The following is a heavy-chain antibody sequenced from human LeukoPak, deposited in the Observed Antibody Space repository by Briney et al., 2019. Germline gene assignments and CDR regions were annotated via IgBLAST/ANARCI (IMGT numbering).Heavy chain of an antibody. V-gene: IGHV4-34*01. CDR2: INHSGST. J-gene: IGHJ4*02. D-gene: IGHD3-9*01. CDR3: ARGSGGYYDILTGYAPSYYFDY. CDR1: GGSFSGYY. Sequence: PSETLSLTCAVYGGSFSGYYWSWIRQPPGKGLEWIAEINHSGSTNYNPSLKSRVTISVDTSKNQFSLKLSSVTAADTAVYYCARGSGGYYDILTGYAPSYYFDYWGQGTLVTVSS.